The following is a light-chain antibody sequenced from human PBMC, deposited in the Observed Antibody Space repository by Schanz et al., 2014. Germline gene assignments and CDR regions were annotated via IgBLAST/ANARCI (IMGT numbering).Light chain of an antibody. CDR1: QSLLHSNGFHF. Sequence: DIVMTQSPLSLSVTPGEPASISCRSSQSLLHSNGFHFLEWYLQKPGQSPQLLIYLTSSRASGVPDRFSGSGSGTDFTLKISRVEAEDVGVYYCMQALQTPLTFGGGTKVEIK. V-gene: IGKV2-28*01. CDR2: LTS. CDR3: MQALQTPLT. J-gene: IGKJ4*01.